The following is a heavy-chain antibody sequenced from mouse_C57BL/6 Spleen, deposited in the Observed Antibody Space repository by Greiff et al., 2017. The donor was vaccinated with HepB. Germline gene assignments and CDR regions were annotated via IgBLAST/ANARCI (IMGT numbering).Heavy chain of an antibody. J-gene: IGHJ3*01. CDR3: ARDDYDGTWFAY. Sequence: QVQLKESGAELVRPGASVKLSCKASGYTFTDYYINWVKQRPGQGLEWIARIYPGSGNTYYNEKFKGKATLTAEKSSSTAYMQLSSLTSEDSAVYFCARDDYDGTWFAYWGQGTLVTVSA. CDR1: GYTFTDYY. V-gene: IGHV1-76*01. D-gene: IGHD2-4*01. CDR2: IYPGSGNT.